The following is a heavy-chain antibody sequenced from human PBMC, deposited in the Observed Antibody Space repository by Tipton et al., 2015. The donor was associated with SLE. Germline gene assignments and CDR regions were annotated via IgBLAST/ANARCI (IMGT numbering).Heavy chain of an antibody. CDR1: GGSISSSSYY. CDR2: IYYSGST. CDR3: ARDRVTIFGVVDAFDI. D-gene: IGHD3-3*01. J-gene: IGHJ3*02. Sequence: TLSLTCTVSGGSISSSSYYWGWIRQPPGKGLEWIGSIYYSGSTYYNPSLKSRVTISVDTSKNQFSLKLSSVTAADTAVYYCARDRVTIFGVVDAFDIWGQGTMVTVSS. V-gene: IGHV4-39*07.